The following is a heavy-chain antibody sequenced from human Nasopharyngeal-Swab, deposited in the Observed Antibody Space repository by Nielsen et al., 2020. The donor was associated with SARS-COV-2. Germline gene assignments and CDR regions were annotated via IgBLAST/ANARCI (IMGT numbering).Heavy chain of an antibody. CDR1: GGSISSGGYY. J-gene: IGHJ3*01. CDR3: ARDLRSSSWDAFSL. Sequence: SETLSLTCTVSGGSISSGGYYWSWIRQHPGKDLEWIGYIYYSGSTYYNPSLKSRVTISVDTSKNQFSLKLSSVTAADTAVYYRARDLRSSSWDAFSLWGQGTMVTVSS. V-gene: IGHV4-31*03. CDR2: IYYSGST. D-gene: IGHD6-13*01.